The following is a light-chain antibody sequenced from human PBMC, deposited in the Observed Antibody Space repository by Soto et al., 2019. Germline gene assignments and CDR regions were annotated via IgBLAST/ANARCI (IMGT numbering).Light chain of an antibody. CDR1: QSIRTN. Sequence: EIELTQSPATLSVSAGGTVTLSCRASQSIRTNVAWYQQIPGQAPRLLVYGASTMATGVPARFSGSGSGIEFTLTISILQSEDSAFYYCQQYFNWPLTWTFGPGTKVQIK. J-gene: IGKJ1*01. CDR2: GAS. V-gene: IGKV3-15*01. CDR3: QQYFNWPLTWT.